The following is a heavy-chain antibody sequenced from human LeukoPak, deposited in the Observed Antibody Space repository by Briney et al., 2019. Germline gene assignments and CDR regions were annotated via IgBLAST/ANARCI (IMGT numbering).Heavy chain of an antibody. J-gene: IGHJ6*02. CDR3: ASSVIIPSYYDILTGYRYYGMDV. CDR2: IKQDGSEK. D-gene: IGHD3-9*01. V-gene: IGHV3-7*01. CDR1: GFTFSSYA. Sequence: SGGSLRLSCAASGFTFSSYAMSWVRQAPGKGLEWVANIKQDGSEKYYVDSVKGRFTISRDNAKNSLYLQMNSLRAEDTAVYYCASSVIIPSYYDILTGYRYYGMDVWGQGTTVTVSS.